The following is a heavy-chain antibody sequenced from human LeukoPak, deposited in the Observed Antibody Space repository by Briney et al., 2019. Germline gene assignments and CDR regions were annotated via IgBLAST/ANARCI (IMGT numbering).Heavy chain of an antibody. CDR2: IGSSSSYI. CDR1: GFTFSGYS. J-gene: IGHJ6*03. V-gene: IGHV3-21*01. D-gene: IGHD3-22*01. CDR3: ARVFSGYYYYYYYYMDV. Sequence: GGSLRLSCAASGFTFSGYSINWVRQAPGKGLEWVSSIGSSSSYIYYADSVKGRFTISRDNAKNSLYLQMNSLRAEDTAVYYCARVFSGYYYYYYYYMDVWGKGTTVTVSS.